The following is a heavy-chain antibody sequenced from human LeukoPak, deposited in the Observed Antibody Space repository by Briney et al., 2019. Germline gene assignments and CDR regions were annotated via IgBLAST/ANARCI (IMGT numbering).Heavy chain of an antibody. CDR2: INQGGNEN. V-gene: IGHV3-7*05. Sequence: GGSLRLSCVASGFTFSSCWMSWVRQAPGKGLEWVANINQGGNENYYVDSVKGRFTISRDNAKNSLYLQIDSLRAEDTAVYYCAKVDQYNYGWCDCWGQGTQVTVS. CDR3: AKVDQYNYGWCDC. D-gene: IGHD3-10*01. J-gene: IGHJ5*01. CDR1: GFTFSSCW.